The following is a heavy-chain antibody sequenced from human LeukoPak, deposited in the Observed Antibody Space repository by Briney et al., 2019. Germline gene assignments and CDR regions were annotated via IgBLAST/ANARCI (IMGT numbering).Heavy chain of an antibody. CDR3: ARDHDSSSCPYFDY. CDR2: ISSSSSTI. Sequence: RPGGSLRLSCAASGFTFSSYSMNWVRQAPGKGLEWVSYISSSSSTIYYADSVTGRFTISRDNAKNSLYLQMNSLRAEDTAVYYCARDHDSSSCPYFDYWGQGTLVTVSS. D-gene: IGHD6-13*01. V-gene: IGHV3-48*01. J-gene: IGHJ4*02. CDR1: GFTFSSYS.